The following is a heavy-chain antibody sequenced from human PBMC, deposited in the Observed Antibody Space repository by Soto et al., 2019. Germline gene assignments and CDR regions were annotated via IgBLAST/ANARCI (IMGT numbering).Heavy chain of an antibody. CDR2: IYTSGST. J-gene: IGHJ5*02. D-gene: IGHD2-21*02. CDR1: GGSISSYY. Sequence: PSETLSLTSTVYGGSISSYYWSWIRQPAGKGLEWIGRIYTSGSTNYNPSLKSRVTMSVDTSKNQFSLKLSSVTAADTAVYYCARDYFLHDCGGDCYSSRWFDPWGQGTLVTVSS. V-gene: IGHV4-4*07. CDR3: ARDYFLHDCGGDCYSSRWFDP.